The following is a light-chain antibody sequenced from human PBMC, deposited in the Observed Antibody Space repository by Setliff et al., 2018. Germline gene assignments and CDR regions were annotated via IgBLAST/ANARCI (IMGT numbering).Light chain of an antibody. V-gene: IGLV2-23*02. CDR2: EVS. CDR1: SSDVGSYKF. Sequence: SALTQPASVSGSPGQSITISCTGTSSDVGSYKFVSWYQHHPGKAPKVMIYEVSKRPSGVSNRFSGSKSGNTASLTISGLQAEDEADYYCCSYAGSSTYVFGTGTKVTVL. J-gene: IGLJ1*01. CDR3: CSYAGSSTYV.